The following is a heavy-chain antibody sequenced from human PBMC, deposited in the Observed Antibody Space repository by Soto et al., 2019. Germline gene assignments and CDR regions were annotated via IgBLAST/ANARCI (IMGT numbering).Heavy chain of an antibody. D-gene: IGHD3-3*02. CDR2: IWYDGHKE. J-gene: IGHJ5*02. Sequence: QVQLVESGGGVVQPETSLRLSCAASGFIFSNYGMHWVRQAPGKGLEWVAVIWYDGHKEYYADSVKGRFIISRDNSRNTVYLQMNSLGAEDTAVYYCARERAVDYYHWFDPWGQGTLVTVSS. CDR3: ARERAVDYYHWFDP. CDR1: GFIFSNYG. V-gene: IGHV3-33*01.